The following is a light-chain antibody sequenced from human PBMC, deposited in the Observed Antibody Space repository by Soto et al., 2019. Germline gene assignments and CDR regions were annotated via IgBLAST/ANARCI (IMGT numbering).Light chain of an antibody. J-gene: IGLJ1*01. CDR3: CSYATSSTFV. Sequence: QFGLTQTSSLSGSPGKSITISFTGTSSDVGSYDYVSWYRHHAGKAPKLMIYEVSIRPSGVSNRFSASKSGNTASLTISGLQAEDEADYYCCSYATSSTFVFGTGTKVTVL. CDR2: EVS. CDR1: SSDVGSYDY. V-gene: IGLV2-14*01.